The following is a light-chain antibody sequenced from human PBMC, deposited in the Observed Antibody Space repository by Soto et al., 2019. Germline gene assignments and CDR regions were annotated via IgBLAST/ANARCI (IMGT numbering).Light chain of an antibody. CDR2: EVS. CDR1: SSDFAYTY. CDR3: SSYTSGSTNWV. J-gene: IGLJ3*02. Sequence: QSALTQPASVSGSPGQSITISCTGTSSDFAYTYVSWYQQHPGKAPKLMIYEVSNRPSGVSNRFSGSKSGNTASLTISGLQADDEADYFCSSYTSGSTNWVFGGGTKLTVL. V-gene: IGLV2-14*01.